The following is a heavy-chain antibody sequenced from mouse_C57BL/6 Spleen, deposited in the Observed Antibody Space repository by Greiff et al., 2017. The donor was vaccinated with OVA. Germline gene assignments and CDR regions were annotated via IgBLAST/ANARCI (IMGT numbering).Heavy chain of an antibody. Sequence: EVQLQQSGPVLVKPGASVKMSCKASGYTFTDYYMNWVKQSHGKSLEWIGVINPYNGGTSYNQKFKGKATLTVDKSSSTAFMELNSLTSEDSSVYYCARSTDSSGYGWFAYWGPGTLVTVSA. J-gene: IGHJ3*01. CDR1: GYTFTDYY. V-gene: IGHV1-19*01. D-gene: IGHD3-2*01. CDR3: ARSTDSSGYGWFAY. CDR2: INPYNGGT.